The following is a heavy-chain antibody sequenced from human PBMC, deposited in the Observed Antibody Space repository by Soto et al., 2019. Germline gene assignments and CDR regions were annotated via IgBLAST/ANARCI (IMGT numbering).Heavy chain of an antibody. CDR2: TRNKANSYTT. Sequence: GGSLRLSCAASGFTFSDHYMDWVRQAPGKGLEWVGRTRNKANSYTTEYAASVKGRFTISRDDSKNSLYLQMNSLKTEDTAVYYCAIVPGVVVYGTDYWGQGTLVTVSS. V-gene: IGHV3-72*01. CDR3: AIVPGVVVYGTDY. D-gene: IGHD3-3*01. J-gene: IGHJ4*02. CDR1: GFTFSDHY.